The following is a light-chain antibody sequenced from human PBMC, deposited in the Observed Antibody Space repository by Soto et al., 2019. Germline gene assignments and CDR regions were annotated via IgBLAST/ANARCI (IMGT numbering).Light chain of an antibody. CDR3: QQYNTYPWT. Sequence: DIQMTQSPATLSASVGDRVTITCRASQSISSWLAWYQQKPGKVPKLLIDDASSLEGGVPSRFSGSGSGTEFTLTISSLQADDFATYYCQQYNTYPWTFGQGTKVEIK. V-gene: IGKV1-5*01. CDR1: QSISSW. J-gene: IGKJ1*01. CDR2: DAS.